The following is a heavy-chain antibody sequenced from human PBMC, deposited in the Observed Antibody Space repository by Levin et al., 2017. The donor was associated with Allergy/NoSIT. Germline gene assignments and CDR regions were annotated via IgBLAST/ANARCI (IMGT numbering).Heavy chain of an antibody. CDR3: AKTTNYMPGAGHFDY. CDR1: GFTFSSYA. CDR2: ISGSGGST. J-gene: IGHJ4*02. V-gene: IGHV3-23*01. D-gene: IGHD5-24*01. Sequence: GGSLRLSCAASGFTFSSYAMSWVRQAPGKGLEWVSAISGSGGSTYYADSVKGRFTISRDNSKNTLYLQMNSLRAEDTAVYYCAKTTNYMPGAGHFDYWGQGTLVTVSS.